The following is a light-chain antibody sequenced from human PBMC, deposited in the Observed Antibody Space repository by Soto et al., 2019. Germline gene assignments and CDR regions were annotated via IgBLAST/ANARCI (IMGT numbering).Light chain of an antibody. CDR3: RSYAGSYTVV. CDR1: SSDVGGYNY. J-gene: IGLJ2*01. CDR2: EVS. V-gene: IGLV2-14*01. Sequence: QSVLTQPASVSGSPGQSITISCTGTSSDVGGYNYVSWYQQHPGKAPKLMIYEVSNRPSGVSNRFSGSKSGNTASLTISGLQAEDEADYYCRSYAGSYTVVFGGGTKLTVL.